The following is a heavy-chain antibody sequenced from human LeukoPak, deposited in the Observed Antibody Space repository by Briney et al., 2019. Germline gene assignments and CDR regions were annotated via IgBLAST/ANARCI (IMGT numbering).Heavy chain of an antibody. J-gene: IGHJ6*03. CDR1: GFTFSSYR. Sequence: GGSLRLSCAASGFTFSSYRMNWVRQAPGKGLEWVSYISSSSSTIYYADSVKGRFTISRDNAKNSLYLQMNSLRAEDTAVYYCARVSNAYYYYYTDVWGQGTTVTVSS. CDR3: ARVSNAYYYYYTDV. CDR2: ISSSSSTI. V-gene: IGHV3-48*01.